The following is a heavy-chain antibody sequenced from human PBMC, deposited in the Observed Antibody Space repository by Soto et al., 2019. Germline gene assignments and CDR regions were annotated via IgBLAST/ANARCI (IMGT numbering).Heavy chain of an antibody. V-gene: IGHV3-66*01. J-gene: IGHJ6*03. CDR2: IYSGGIT. CDR1: GFTVSSNY. CDR3: AREGVTVTTPNYYYYYYMDV. Sequence: EVQLVESGGGLVQPGGSVRLSCAASGFTVSSNYMSWVRQAPGKGLEWVSVIYSGGITYYADSVKGRFTISRDNSKNTLYLQRNSLRAEDTAVYYCAREGVTVTTPNYYYYYYMDVWGKGTTVTVSS. D-gene: IGHD4-4*01.